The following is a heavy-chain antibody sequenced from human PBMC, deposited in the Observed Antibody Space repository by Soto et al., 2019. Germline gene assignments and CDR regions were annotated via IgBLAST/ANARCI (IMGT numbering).Heavy chain of an antibody. CDR1: GYTFTSYG. J-gene: IGHJ6*02. CDR3: ARVPRGDSSSSGFYGMDV. V-gene: IGHV1-18*01. D-gene: IGHD6-6*01. CDR2: ISAYNGNT. Sequence: GASVKVSCKASGYTFTSYGISWVRQAPGQGLEWMGWISAYNGNTNYAQKLQGRVTMTTDTSTSTAYMELRSLRSDDTAVYYCARVPRGDSSSSGFYGMDVWGQGTTVTVSS.